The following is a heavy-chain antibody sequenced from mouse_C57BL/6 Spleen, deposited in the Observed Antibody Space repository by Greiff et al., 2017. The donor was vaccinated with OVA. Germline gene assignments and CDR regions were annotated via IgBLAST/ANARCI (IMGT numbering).Heavy chain of an antibody. J-gene: IGHJ3*01. CDR1: GFSLTSYG. V-gene: IGHV2-2*01. CDR3: ARGFYYDYPWFAY. D-gene: IGHD2-4*01. Sequence: QVHVKQSGPGLVQPSQSLSITCTVSGFSLTSYGVHWVRQSPGKGLEWLGVIWSGGSTDYNAAFISRLSISKDNSKSQVFFKMNSLQADDTAIYYCARGFYYDYPWFAYWGQGTLVTVSA. CDR2: IWSGGST.